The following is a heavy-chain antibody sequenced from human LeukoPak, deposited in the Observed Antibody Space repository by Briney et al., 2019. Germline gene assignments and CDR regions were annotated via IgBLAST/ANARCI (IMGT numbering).Heavy chain of an antibody. J-gene: IGHJ3*02. CDR2: ISSSSYI. V-gene: IGHV3-21*01. CDR1: GFTFSSYS. CDR3: ARDRAVDDAFDI. Sequence: PGGSLRLSCAASGFTFSSYSMNWVRQAPGKGLEWVSSISSSSYIYYADSVKGRFTISRDNAKNSLYLQMNSLRAEDTAVYYCARDRAVDDAFDIWGQGTMVTVSS. D-gene: IGHD5-24*01.